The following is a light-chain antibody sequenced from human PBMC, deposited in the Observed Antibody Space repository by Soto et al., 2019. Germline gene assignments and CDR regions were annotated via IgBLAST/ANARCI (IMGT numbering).Light chain of an antibody. V-gene: IGKV3-20*01. CDR2: GAS. J-gene: IGKJ1*01. Sequence: ELVLTQSPGTLSLSPGASATLSCRASESVLNNLAWYQQKPGQAPSLLIYGASNRATGIPDRLSGSGSGTDFTLTISRLEPEDSAVDDCQQYGSSGTFGQGTKVDI. CDR1: ESVLNN. CDR3: QQYGSSGT.